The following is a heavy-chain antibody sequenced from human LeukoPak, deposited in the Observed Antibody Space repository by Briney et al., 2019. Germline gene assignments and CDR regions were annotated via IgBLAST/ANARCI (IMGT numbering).Heavy chain of an antibody. J-gene: IGHJ4*02. CDR3: VREGTPGTLDY. CDR2: IIPTFGTA. V-gene: IGHV1-69*05. Sequence: ASVKVSCKASGGTFSSYAISWVRQAPGHGLEWMGGIIPTFGTANYAQKFQGRVTITTDESTNTAYMELSSLRSEDTAVYYCVREGTPGTLDYWGRGTLVTVSS. CDR1: GGTFSSYA. D-gene: IGHD6-13*01.